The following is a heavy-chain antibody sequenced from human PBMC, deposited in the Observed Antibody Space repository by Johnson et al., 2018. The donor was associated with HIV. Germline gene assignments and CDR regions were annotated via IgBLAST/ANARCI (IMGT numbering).Heavy chain of an antibody. J-gene: IGHJ3*02. CDR3: ARDRMRGATKDAFDI. CDR2: ISYDGSNK. V-gene: IGHV3-30-3*01. CDR1: GFTFSSYA. D-gene: IGHD1-26*01. Sequence: QMLLVESGGGVVQPGRSLRLSCAASGFTFSSYAMHWVRQAPGKGLEWVAVISYDGSNKYYADSVKGRFPISRDNSKNTLYLQMNSLRAEDTAVYYCARDRMRGATKDAFDIWGQGTMVTVSS.